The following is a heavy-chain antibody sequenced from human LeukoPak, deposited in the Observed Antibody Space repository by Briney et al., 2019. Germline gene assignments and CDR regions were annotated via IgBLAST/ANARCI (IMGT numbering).Heavy chain of an antibody. D-gene: IGHD3-16*01. CDR1: VAPISNHY. J-gene: IGHJ4*02. Sequence: PSETLSLSCNVSVAPISNHYWSWIRQPAGKGLEWLGHITASGSTNYKSSLEGRLTISLDKSKSHFSLKLTSVTATDTAIYYFARGLSEVNQLLRLGGFDSWGQGILVAVSS. CDR2: ITASGST. V-gene: IGHV4-4*07. CDR3: ARGLSEVNQLLRLGGFDS.